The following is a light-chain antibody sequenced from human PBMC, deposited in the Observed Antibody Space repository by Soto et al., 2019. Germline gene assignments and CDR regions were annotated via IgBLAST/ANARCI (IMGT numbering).Light chain of an antibody. Sequence: EIVLTQSPGTLSLSPADRATLSCRASETVTGKYLAWYQQKVGQAPRLLIFAASNRATGIPDRFSGSGSGTDFTLTISRLEPEDFATYYCQQYNSYWVTFGGGTKVEIK. V-gene: IGKV3-20*01. CDR3: QQYNSYWVT. CDR1: ETVTGKY. J-gene: IGKJ4*01. CDR2: AAS.